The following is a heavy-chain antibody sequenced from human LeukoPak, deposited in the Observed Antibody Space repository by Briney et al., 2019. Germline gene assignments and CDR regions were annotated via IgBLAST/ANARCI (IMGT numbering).Heavy chain of an antibody. Sequence: PGGSLRLSCAASGFTFSSYGMHWVRQAPGKGLEWVAFIRYDGSNKYYADSVKGRFTISRDNAKNSLYLQMNSLRAEDTALYYCARDSAYTGQLHDYWGQGTLVTVSS. J-gene: IGHJ4*02. CDR2: IRYDGSNK. D-gene: IGHD6-6*01. V-gene: IGHV3-30*02. CDR3: ARDSAYTGQLHDY. CDR1: GFTFSSYG.